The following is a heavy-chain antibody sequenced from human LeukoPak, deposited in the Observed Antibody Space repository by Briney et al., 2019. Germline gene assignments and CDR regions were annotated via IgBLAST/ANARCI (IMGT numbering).Heavy chain of an antibody. V-gene: IGHV1-18*01. J-gene: IGHJ4*02. D-gene: IGHD3-22*01. CDR2: ISAYNGNT. CDR1: GYTFTSYG. Sequence: ASVKVSCKASGYTFTSYGISWVRQAPGQGLEWMGWISAYNGNTNYAQKLQGRVTMTTDTSTSTAYMELRSLRSDDTAVYYCARDYYDSSGYFYLDYWGQGTLVTVSS. CDR3: ARDYYDSSGYFYLDY.